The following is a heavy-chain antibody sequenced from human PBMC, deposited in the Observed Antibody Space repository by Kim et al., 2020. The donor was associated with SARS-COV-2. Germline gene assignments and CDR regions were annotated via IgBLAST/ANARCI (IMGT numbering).Heavy chain of an antibody. Sequence: SETLSLTCAVYGGSFSGYYWSWIRQPPGKGLEWIGEINHSGSTNYNPSLKSRVTISVDTSKNQFSLKLSSVTAADTAVYYCARGRKVRGYFDYWGQGTLV. CDR2: INHSGST. V-gene: IGHV4-34*01. D-gene: IGHD2-21*01. CDR3: ARGRKVRGYFDY. J-gene: IGHJ4*02. CDR1: GGSFSGYY.